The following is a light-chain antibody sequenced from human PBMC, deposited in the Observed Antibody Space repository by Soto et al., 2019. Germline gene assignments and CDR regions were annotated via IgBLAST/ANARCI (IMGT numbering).Light chain of an antibody. CDR3: QQYNSDSPVT. V-gene: IGKV1-5*03. Sequence: DIQMTQSPSTLSASVGDRVTITCRASQSIGRWLAWYQQKPGKAPNLLIYKASSLQSGVPSRFSGSGSGTEFTLTISSLQPDDFATYYCQQYNSDSPVTFGGGTKVEIK. J-gene: IGKJ4*01. CDR2: KAS. CDR1: QSIGRW.